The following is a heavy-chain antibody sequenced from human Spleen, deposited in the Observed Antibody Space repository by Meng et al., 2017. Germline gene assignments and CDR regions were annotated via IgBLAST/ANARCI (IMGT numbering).Heavy chain of an antibody. Sequence: QVQLEESGTGLVKPSQTLSLTCTGSGCSISSGDYYWSWLRQHSGRGLEWIGYIYYSGSTYYNPSHKRRVTISVDTSKNQFTLKLRSVTAADTAVYYCARVEGYYDSSGYYRYWGHGTLVTVSS. D-gene: IGHD3-22*01. CDR1: GCSISSGDYY. CDR2: IYYSGST. CDR3: ARVEGYYDSSGYYRY. J-gene: IGHJ4*01. V-gene: IGHV4-31*03.